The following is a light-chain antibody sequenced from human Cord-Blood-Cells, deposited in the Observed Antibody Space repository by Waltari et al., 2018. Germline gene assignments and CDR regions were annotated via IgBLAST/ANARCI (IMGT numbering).Light chain of an antibody. J-gene: IGLJ2*01. Sequence: SYELTQPSSVSVSPGQTARITCSGDVLAKKYARWFQQKPGQAPVLVIYKGSERPSGIPGRCSGSSSGTTVTLTISGAQVEDEADYYCYSAADNNLVFGGGTKLTVL. V-gene: IGLV3-27*01. CDR2: KGS. CDR3: YSAADNNLV. CDR1: VLAKKY.